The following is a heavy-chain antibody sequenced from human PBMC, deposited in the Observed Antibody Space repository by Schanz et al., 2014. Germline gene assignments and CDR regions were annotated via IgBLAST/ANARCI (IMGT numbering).Heavy chain of an antibody. Sequence: EVQLVESGGYLVQPGGSLRLSCAASGFTFSTYAMSWVRQAPGKGLEWVSALSGSGGSTYYADSVKGRFTISRDNSKNTLYLQMNSLRAEDTAVYYCAKDPSHGDYDYYFDYWGQGTLVTVSS. CDR3: AKDPSHGDYDYYFDY. CDR2: LSGSGGST. V-gene: IGHV3-23*04. J-gene: IGHJ4*02. CDR1: GFTFSTYA. D-gene: IGHD3-22*01.